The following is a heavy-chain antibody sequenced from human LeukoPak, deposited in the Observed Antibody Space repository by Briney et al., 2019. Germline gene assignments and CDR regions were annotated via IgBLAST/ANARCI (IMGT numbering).Heavy chain of an antibody. V-gene: IGHV3-7*01. CDR2: IKQDGSEK. CDR1: GFTFSSYW. Sequence: GGSLRLSCAASGFTFSSYWMSWVRQAPGKGLEWVANIKQDGSEKYYVDSVKGRFTISRDNAKNSLYLQMNSLRAEDTAVYYCARAVGVGLSYYYMDVWGKGTTVTISS. CDR3: ARAVGVGLSYYYMDV. D-gene: IGHD1-26*01. J-gene: IGHJ6*03.